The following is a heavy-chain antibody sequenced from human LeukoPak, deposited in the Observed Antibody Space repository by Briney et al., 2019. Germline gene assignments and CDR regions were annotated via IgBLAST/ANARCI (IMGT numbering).Heavy chain of an antibody. CDR3: ARGRSITIFGVVRYYYYMDV. D-gene: IGHD3-3*01. CDR1: GGPFSGYE. CDR2: INHIGST. Sequence: PSETLSLTCALYGGPFSGYEWSWIRQPPAKGRQWIGEINHIGSTNYNPSLKSRVTISVDTSKDQFSLKLSSVTAADTAVYYCARGRSITIFGVVRYYYYMDVWGKGTTVTVSS. V-gene: IGHV4-34*01. J-gene: IGHJ6*03.